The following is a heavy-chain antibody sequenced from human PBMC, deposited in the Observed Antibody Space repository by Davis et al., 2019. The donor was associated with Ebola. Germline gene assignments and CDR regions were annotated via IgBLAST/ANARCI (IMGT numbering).Heavy chain of an antibody. J-gene: IGHJ5*02. D-gene: IGHD3-10*01. CDR2: INHSVST. CDR3: ARVPALWFRSYNWFDP. Sequence: SETLSLTCTVSGGSVSSGSHYWSWIRQPPGKGLEWIGAINHSVSTNYNSSLKSRVTISVDTSKNQFSLKLSSVTAADTAVYYCARVPALWFRSYNWFDPWGQGTLVTVSS. CDR1: GGSVSSGSHY. V-gene: IGHV4-39*07.